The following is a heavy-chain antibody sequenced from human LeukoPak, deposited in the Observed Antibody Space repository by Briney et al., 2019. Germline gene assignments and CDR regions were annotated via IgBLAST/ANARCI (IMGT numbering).Heavy chain of an antibody. J-gene: IGHJ4*02. Sequence: PGGSLRLSCAASGFTFSNYGLHWVRQAPGKGLEWVSVIYSGGSTYYADSVKGRFTISRDNSKNTLYLQMNSLRAEDTAVYYCARGSGGSYYMNYWGQGTLVTVSS. CDR2: IYSGGST. V-gene: IGHV3-53*01. CDR3: ARGSGGSYYMNY. D-gene: IGHD1-26*01. CDR1: GFTFSNYG.